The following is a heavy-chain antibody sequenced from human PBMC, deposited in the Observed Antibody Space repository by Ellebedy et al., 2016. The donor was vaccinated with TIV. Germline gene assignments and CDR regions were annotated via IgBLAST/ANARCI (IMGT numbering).Heavy chain of an antibody. Sequence: ASVKVSCXASGYTFTGYYMHWVRQAPGQGLEWMGWINPNSGGTNYAQKFQGRVTMTRDTSISTAYMELSRLRSDDTAVYYCASLKGVRTGRQNWFNPWGQGTLVTVSS. D-gene: IGHD1-1*01. CDR3: ASLKGVRTGRQNWFNP. CDR1: GYTFTGYY. V-gene: IGHV1-2*02. CDR2: INPNSGGT. J-gene: IGHJ5*02.